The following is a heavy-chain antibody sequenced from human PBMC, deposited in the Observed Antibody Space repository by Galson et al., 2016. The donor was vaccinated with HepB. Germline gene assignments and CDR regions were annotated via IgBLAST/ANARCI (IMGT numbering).Heavy chain of an antibody. D-gene: IGHD2-21*01. J-gene: IGHJ4*02. CDR3: AKDRVEKRYGGQRGDVAY. V-gene: IGHV3-30*18. CDR2: ISYDESNK. CDR1: GFTFSSYP. Sequence: SLRLSCAASGFTFSSYPLHWVRQAPGKVLEWVAVISYDESNKYYRDSVKGRFTISRDNSKNTLYLQMNSLRAEDTAVYYCAKDRVEKRYGGQRGDVAYWGQGTLVIVSS.